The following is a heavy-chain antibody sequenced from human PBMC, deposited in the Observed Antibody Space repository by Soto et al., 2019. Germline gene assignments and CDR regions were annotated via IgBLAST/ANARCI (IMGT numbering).Heavy chain of an antibody. Sequence: SETLSLSLSVAGGSLSNSRFCWAWIRPPPGEGLEWIGSIYHTGNAYYNPSLKSRVTISVDTSKNQFSLKLTSVTAADAALYYWAGDFFDSRDYTTNWFDPWGQGTLVTFS. J-gene: IGHJ5*02. CDR2: IYHTGNA. CDR3: AGDFFDSRDYTTNWFDP. CDR1: GGSLSNSRFC. V-gene: IGHV4-39*01. D-gene: IGHD3-22*01.